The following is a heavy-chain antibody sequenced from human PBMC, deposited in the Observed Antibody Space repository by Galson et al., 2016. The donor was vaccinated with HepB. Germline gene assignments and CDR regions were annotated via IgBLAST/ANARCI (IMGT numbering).Heavy chain of an antibody. CDR3: AIPRRWPQYYYGLDV. V-gene: IGHV3-30-3*01. J-gene: IGHJ6*02. CDR1: EFTVSNNY. CDR2: ISYDGSHK. D-gene: IGHD5-24*01. Sequence: SLRLSCAASEFTVSNNYMSWVRQAPGKGLEWVAVISYDGSHKHYRDSVKGRFTISRDNSKNTLYLQMNRLRREDTAVYYCAIPRRWPQYYYGLDVWGQGTTVTVSS.